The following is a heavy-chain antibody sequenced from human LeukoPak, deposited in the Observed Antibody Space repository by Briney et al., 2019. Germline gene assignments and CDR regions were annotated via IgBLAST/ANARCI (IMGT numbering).Heavy chain of an antibody. V-gene: IGHV1-2*06. CDR1: GYTFTGYY. D-gene: IGHD3-22*01. CDR3: ARVAIYYYDSSTAGRLEDY. CDR2: INPNSGGT. Sequence: ASVKVSCKASGYTFTGYYTHWVRQAPGQGLEWMGRINPNSGGTNYAQKFQGRVTMTRDTSISTAYMELSRLRSDDTAVYYCARVAIYYYDSSTAGRLEDYWGQGTLVTVSS. J-gene: IGHJ4*02.